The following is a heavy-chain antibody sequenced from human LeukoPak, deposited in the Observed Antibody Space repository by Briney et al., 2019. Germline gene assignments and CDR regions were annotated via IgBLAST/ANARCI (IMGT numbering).Heavy chain of an antibody. CDR2: INHSGST. J-gene: IGHJ4*02. Sequence: PSETLSLTCAVYGGSFSGYYWSWIRQPLGKGLEWIGEINHSGSTNYNPSLKSRVTISVDTSKNQFSLKLSSVTAADTAVYASSPRGYSYGYQVYWGQGTLVTVSS. CDR1: GGSFSGYY. D-gene: IGHD5-18*01. CDR3: SPRGYSYGYQVY. V-gene: IGHV4-34*01.